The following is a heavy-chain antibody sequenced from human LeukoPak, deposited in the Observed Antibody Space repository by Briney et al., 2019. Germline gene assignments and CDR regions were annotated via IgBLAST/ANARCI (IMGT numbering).Heavy chain of an antibody. CDR3: ARIVGAFGGGPDNWFDP. CDR2: ISAYNGNT. CDR1: GYTFTSYG. V-gene: IGHV1-18*01. J-gene: IGHJ5*02. D-gene: IGHD1-26*01. Sequence: ASVKVSCKASGYTFTSYGISWVRQAPAQGLEWMGGISAYNGNTNYAQKLQGRVTMTTDTSTSTAYMELRSLRSDATAVYYCARIVGAFGGGPDNWFDPWGQGTLVTVSA.